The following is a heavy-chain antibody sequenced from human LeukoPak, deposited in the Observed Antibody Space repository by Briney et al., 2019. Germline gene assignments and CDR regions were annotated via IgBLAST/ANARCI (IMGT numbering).Heavy chain of an antibody. J-gene: IGHJ6*02. CDR2: IWYDGSNK. CDR3: ARDKESIVGATTNYYYYYGMDV. V-gene: IGHV3-33*01. CDR1: GFTFSSYG. Sequence: GRSLILSCAASGFTFSSYGMHWVRQAPGKGLEWVAVIWYDGSNKYYADSVKGRFTISRDNSKNTLYLQMNSLRAEDTAVYYCARDKESIVGATTNYYYYYGMDVWGQGTTVTVSS. D-gene: IGHD1-26*01.